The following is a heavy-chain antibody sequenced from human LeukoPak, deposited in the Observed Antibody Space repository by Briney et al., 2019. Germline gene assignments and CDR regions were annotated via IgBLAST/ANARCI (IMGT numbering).Heavy chain of an antibody. CDR2: VSSSGDNT. J-gene: IGHJ4*02. Sequence: PGGSLRLSCAASGFTFTKYAMRWVRQAPGKGLEWVSAVSSSGDNTYYADSVKGRFTISRDNSKNTLYLQMNSLRAEDTAAYYCAKVGGDDSGHQYYYFDSWGQGTLVTVSP. CDR3: AKVGGDDSGHQYYYFDS. D-gene: IGHD3-22*01. V-gene: IGHV3-23*01. CDR1: GFTFTKYA.